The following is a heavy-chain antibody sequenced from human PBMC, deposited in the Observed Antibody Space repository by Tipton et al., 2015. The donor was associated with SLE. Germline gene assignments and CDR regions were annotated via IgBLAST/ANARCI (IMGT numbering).Heavy chain of an antibody. CDR1: GFTFSSYA. CDR2: ISGSGGST. CDR3: AKDRFGIAVAVDAFDI. Sequence: SLRLSCAASGFTFSSYAMSWVRQAPGKGLEWVSAISGSGGSTYYADSVKGRFTISRENSKNTLYLQMNSLRAEDTAVYYCAKDRFGIAVAVDAFDIWGQGTMFTVSS. V-gene: IGHV3-23*01. J-gene: IGHJ3*02. D-gene: IGHD6-19*01.